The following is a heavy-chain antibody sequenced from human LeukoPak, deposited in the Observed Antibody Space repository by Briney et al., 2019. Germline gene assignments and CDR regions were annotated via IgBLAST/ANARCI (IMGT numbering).Heavy chain of an antibody. CDR3: ARERGFSGSYAYYYYGMDV. CDR1: GYTFTSYY. D-gene: IGHD1-26*01. V-gene: IGHV1-46*01. Sequence: ASVKVSCKASGYTFTSYYMHWVRQAPGQGLEWMGIINPSGGSTGYAQKFQGRVTMTRDTSTSTVYMELSSLRSEDTAVYYCARERGFSGSYAYYYYGMDVWGQGTTVTVSS. CDR2: INPSGGST. J-gene: IGHJ6*02.